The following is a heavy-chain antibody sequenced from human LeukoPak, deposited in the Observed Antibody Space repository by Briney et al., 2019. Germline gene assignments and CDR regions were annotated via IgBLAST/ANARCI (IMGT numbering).Heavy chain of an antibody. J-gene: IGHJ4*02. Sequence: GGSLRLSCAASGFTFSNYAMSWVRQAPGKGLEWVSAISANGGGTYYADSVKGRFTISRDNSKNTLYLQMNSLRAEDTAVYYCAKGTTPFDYWAKETLVTVSS. CDR1: GFTFSNYA. D-gene: IGHD1-14*01. V-gene: IGHV3-23*01. CDR3: AKGTTPFDY. CDR2: ISANGGGT.